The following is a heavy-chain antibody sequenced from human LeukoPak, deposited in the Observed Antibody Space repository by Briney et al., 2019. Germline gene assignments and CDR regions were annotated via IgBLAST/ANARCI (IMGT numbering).Heavy chain of an antibody. D-gene: IGHD3-22*01. CDR2: INHSGST. J-gene: IGHJ4*02. CDR1: GFTFSSYW. CDR3: ARGPMNDY. V-gene: IGHV4-34*01. Sequence: GSLRLSCAASGFTFSSYWMSWVRQAPGKGLEWIGEINHSGSTNYNPSLKSRVTISVDTSKNQFSLKLSSVTAADTAVYYCARGPMNDYWGQGTLVTVSS.